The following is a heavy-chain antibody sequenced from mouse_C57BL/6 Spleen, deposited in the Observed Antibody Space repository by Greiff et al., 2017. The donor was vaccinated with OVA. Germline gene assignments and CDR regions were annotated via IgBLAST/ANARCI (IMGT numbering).Heavy chain of an antibody. J-gene: IGHJ1*03. Sequence: QVQLKQPGAELVKPGASVKMSCKASGYTFTSYWITWVKQRPGQGLEWIGDIYPGSGSTNYNEKFKSKATLTVDTSSSTAYMQLRILTSEDAAVYYWARRYYCGSSYGYFDVWGTGTTVTVSS. V-gene: IGHV1-55*01. CDR3: ARRYYCGSSYGYFDV. D-gene: IGHD1-1*01. CDR2: IYPGSGST. CDR1: GYTFTSYW.